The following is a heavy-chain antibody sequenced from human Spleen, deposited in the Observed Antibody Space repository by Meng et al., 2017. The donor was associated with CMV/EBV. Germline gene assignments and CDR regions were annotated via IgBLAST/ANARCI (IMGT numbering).Heavy chain of an antibody. CDR3: AREAREGYFDR. Sequence: LSCAVSRFTFSSYAMNWVRQAPGKGLEWVSAISGGGGSTYYADSVNGRFTISRDNSKSTLFLQMNGLRVDDTAMYYCAREAREGYFDRWGQGTLVTVSS. CDR1: RFTFSSYA. V-gene: IGHV3-23*01. J-gene: IGHJ4*02. CDR2: ISGGGGST.